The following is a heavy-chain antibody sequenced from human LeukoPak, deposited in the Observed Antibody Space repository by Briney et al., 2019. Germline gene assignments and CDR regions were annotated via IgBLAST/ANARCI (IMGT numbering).Heavy chain of an antibody. CDR2: ISYDGSNK. Sequence: GGSLRLSCAASGFTFSSYGMHWVRQALGKGLEWVAVISYDGSNKYYADSVKGRFTISRVNSKNTLYLQMNSLRAEDTAVYYCAKERAAAALTPDYWGQGTLVTVSS. CDR3: AKERAAAALTPDY. V-gene: IGHV3-30*18. J-gene: IGHJ4*02. CDR1: GFTFSSYG. D-gene: IGHD6-13*01.